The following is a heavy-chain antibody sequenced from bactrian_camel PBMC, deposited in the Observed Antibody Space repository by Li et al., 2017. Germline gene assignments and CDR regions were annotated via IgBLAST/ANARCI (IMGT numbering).Heavy chain of an antibody. J-gene: IGHJ6*01. Sequence: VQLVESGGGSVQAGGSLRLSCAASGFTFSSYDMSWVRQAPGKGLEWVSGITSGAGSTYYADSVKGRFTISRDNAKNTLYLQLNSLKSEDTAMYYCAKDLGETWYQFGYWGQGTQVTVS. CDR3: AKDLGETWYQFGY. CDR1: GFTFSSYD. D-gene: IGHD6*01. V-gene: IGHV3S40*01. CDR2: ITSGAGST.